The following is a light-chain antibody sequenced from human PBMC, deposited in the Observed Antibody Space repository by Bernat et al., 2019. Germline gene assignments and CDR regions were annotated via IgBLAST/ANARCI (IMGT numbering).Light chain of an antibody. V-gene: IGKV2-28*01. J-gene: IGKJ2*02. CDR3: RQSLQTPCT. CDR2: LGS. CDR1: QSLLHDNGYKY. Sequence: DIKMTQSQLSLTVTPGEPASISCKSSQSLLHDNGYKYLDWYLQKPGQSPQLLIDLGSHRASGVPDRSSGSGSGTHFTLKVNKVEAEDVVISYCRQSLQTPCTFGQGSKRGIK.